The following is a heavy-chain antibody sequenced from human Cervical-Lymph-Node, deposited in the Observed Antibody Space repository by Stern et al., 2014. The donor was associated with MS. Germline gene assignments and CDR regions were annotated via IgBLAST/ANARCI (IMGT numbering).Heavy chain of an antibody. J-gene: IGHJ5*01. CDR1: GFSLSDPRMA. CDR3: ARIRDYVWGSWRLNWFDS. Sequence: QITLKESGPVLVKPTETLTLTCTVSGFSLSDPRMAVSWIRQPPGRALEWLATIFLSDQKLYSTSLKNRLTISKDTSKSLVVLTMTNMDPVDTATYYCARIRDYVWGSWRLNWFDSWGQGTLVTVSS. V-gene: IGHV2-26*01. D-gene: IGHD3-16*01. CDR2: IFLSDQK.